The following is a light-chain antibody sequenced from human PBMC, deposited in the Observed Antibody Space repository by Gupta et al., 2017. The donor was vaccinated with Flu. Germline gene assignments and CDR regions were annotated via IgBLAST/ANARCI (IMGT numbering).Light chain of an antibody. J-gene: IGLJ3*02. V-gene: IGLV4-69*01. CDR1: SGRSSYT. Sequence: QLVLTQSPSASASLGASVTLTCTLSSGRSSYTIAWHQHRPEKGPRFLMRLNSGGSHTKGDGIPDRFSGSSSGAERYLTISSLQSEDEGDYYCQTWGTGYRVFGGGTKLTVL. CDR2: LNSGGSH. CDR3: QTWGTGYRV.